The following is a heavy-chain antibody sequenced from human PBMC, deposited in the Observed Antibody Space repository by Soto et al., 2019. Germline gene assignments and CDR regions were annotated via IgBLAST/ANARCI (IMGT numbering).Heavy chain of an antibody. V-gene: IGHV3-7*01. CDR2: IKQEGSDK. D-gene: IGHD3-10*01. CDR1: GFTFISFW. CDR3: ARDVSGKLGHDS. J-gene: IGHJ4*02. Sequence: EVQLVESGGGLVQPGGSLRLSCAASGFTFISFWMSWVRRAPGKGLEWVANIKQEGSDKNYVGSVKGRFTISRDHAKNSLYLQMNSLRVEDTAVYYCARDVSGKLGHDSWGQGTLVTVSS.